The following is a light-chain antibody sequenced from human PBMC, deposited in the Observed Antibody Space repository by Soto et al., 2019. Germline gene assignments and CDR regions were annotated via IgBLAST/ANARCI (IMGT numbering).Light chain of an antibody. CDR3: QHYKMYSPWT. J-gene: IGKJ1*01. CDR1: QRITTW. V-gene: IGKV1-5*01. CDR2: YVS. Sequence: DIQMTESPSTVSTYVGDSVTITCRASQRITTWLAWYQQRPGKAPKLLIYYVSSPQSGVTSRFSGSGSGTEFTITISSLQPDDVATYYCQHYKMYSPWTFGQGNKVDIK.